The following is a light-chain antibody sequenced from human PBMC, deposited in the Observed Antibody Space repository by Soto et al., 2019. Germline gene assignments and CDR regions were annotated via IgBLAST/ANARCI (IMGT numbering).Light chain of an antibody. CDR2: DVS. CDR3: SSYTSTYPYV. Sequence: QSALTQPASVSGSPRQSITISCTGTISDVGEYHYVSWYQQHPGQVPKLIIYDVSNRPSGVSDRFSGSKSGNTASLTISGLQAEDEADYYCSSYTSTYPYVFGTGTTLNVL. J-gene: IGLJ1*01. V-gene: IGLV2-14*01. CDR1: ISDVGEYHY.